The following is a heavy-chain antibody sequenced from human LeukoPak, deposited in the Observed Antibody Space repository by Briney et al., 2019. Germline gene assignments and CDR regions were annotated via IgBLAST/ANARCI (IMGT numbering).Heavy chain of an antibody. CDR2: INWNGGST. CDR3: ARGTLKAAATDFDY. Sequence: GGSLRLSCAASGFTFDDYGMSWVRHAPGKGLEWVSGINWNGGSTGYADSVKGRFTISRDNAKNSLYLQMNSLRAEDTALYYCARGTLKAAATDFDYWGQGTLVTVSS. J-gene: IGHJ4*02. V-gene: IGHV3-20*04. CDR1: GFTFDDYG. D-gene: IGHD6-13*01.